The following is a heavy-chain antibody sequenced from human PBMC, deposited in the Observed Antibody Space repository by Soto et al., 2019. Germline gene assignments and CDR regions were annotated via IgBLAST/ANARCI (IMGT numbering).Heavy chain of an antibody. CDR3: ARADWNHFYYYYYMDV. CDR2: IRYDGSNK. Sequence: SLRLSCAASGFTFSSYGMHWVRQAPGKGLEWVAVIRYDGSNKYYADSVKGRFTISRDNSKNTLYLQMNSLRAEDTAVYYCARADWNHFYYYYYMDVWGKGTTVTVSS. CDR1: GFTFSSYG. V-gene: IGHV3-33*01. D-gene: IGHD1-1*01. J-gene: IGHJ6*03.